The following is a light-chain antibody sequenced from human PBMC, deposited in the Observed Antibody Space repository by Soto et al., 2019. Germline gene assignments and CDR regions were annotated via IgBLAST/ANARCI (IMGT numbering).Light chain of an antibody. J-gene: IGLJ2*01. CDR1: SSNIGKNP. V-gene: IGLV1-44*01. CDR2: TNN. CDR3: AAWDDSLNGVV. Sequence: QSVLTQPPSASGTPGQRVTISCSGSSSNIGKNPVSWYQQLPGAAPKLLIYTNNQRPSGVPGRFSGSKSGTSASLAISGLQSEDEADYYCAAWDDSLNGVVFGGGTKLTVL.